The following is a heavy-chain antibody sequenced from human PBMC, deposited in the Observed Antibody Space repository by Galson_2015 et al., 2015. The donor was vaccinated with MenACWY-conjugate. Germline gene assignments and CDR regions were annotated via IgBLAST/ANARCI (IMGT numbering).Heavy chain of an antibody. V-gene: IGHV3-23*01. Sequence: SLRLSCAASGFTFSNYGMNWVRQAPGKGLEWVSTIRSGSHNTFYADSVNGRFTISRDDSKNTLHLQMDSLRAEDTAVYYCAKPLSSGSYFDYWGQGSLVTVSS. CDR2: IRSGSHNT. D-gene: IGHD3-22*01. CDR1: GFTFSNYG. CDR3: AKPLSSGSYFDY. J-gene: IGHJ4*02.